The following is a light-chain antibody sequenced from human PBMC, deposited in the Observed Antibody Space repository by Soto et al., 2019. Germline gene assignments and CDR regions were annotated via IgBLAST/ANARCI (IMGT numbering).Light chain of an antibody. V-gene: IGLV1-44*01. Sequence: QSALTQPPSASGTPGQRVTISCSGSDSNIGSNSVNWYQQLPGTAPTLLIYLNDQRPSGVPDRFSGSKSGTSASLAISGLQSEDEADYYCATWDDSLLGVFGTGTKVTVL. CDR2: LND. J-gene: IGLJ1*01. CDR3: ATWDDSLLGV. CDR1: DSNIGSNS.